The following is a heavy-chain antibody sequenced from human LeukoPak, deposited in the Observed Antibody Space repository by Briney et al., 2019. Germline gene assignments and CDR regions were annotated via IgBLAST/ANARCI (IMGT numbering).Heavy chain of an antibody. V-gene: IGHV3-53*01. CDR1: GFTVSSNY. CDR3: ARAGYYYDSSSEGYFDY. J-gene: IGHJ4*02. Sequence: GGSLRLSCAASGFTVSSNYMSWVRQAPGKGLEWVSVIYSGGSTYYADSVKGRFTISRDNSKNTLYLQMNSLRAEDTAVYYCARAGYYYDSSSEGYFDYWGQGTLVTVSS. D-gene: IGHD3-22*01. CDR2: IYSGGST.